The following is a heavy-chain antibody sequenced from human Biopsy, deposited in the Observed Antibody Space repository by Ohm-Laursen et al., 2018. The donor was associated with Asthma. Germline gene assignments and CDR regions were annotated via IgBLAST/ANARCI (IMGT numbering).Heavy chain of an antibody. CDR2: INTNTGNP. CDR3: ARMISYYHEMRDPLFDY. CDR1: GYTVTRYA. J-gene: IGHJ4*02. V-gene: IGHV7-4-1*02. D-gene: IGHD3-22*01. Sequence: ASVKVSCKASGYTVTRYAINWVRQAPGQGLEWMGWINTNTGNPTYAQGFTGRFVFSLDTSVNTAHLQISNLKAEDTAVYFCARMISYYHEMRDPLFDYWGQGTLVTVSS.